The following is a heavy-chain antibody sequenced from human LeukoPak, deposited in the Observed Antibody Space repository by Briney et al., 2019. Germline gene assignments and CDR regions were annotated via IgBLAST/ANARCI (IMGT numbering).Heavy chain of an antibody. CDR2: INHSGST. J-gene: IGHJ5*02. CDR3: ARLVTGYCSGGSCFFGLIATPNWFDP. V-gene: IGHV4-34*01. Sequence: PSETLSLTCAVYGGSFSGYYWSWIRQPPGKGLEWIGEINHSGSTNYNPSLKSRVTISVDTFKNQFSLKLSSVTAADTAVYYCARLVTGYCSGGSCFFGLIATPNWFDPWGQGTLVTVSS. D-gene: IGHD2-15*01. CDR1: GGSFSGYY.